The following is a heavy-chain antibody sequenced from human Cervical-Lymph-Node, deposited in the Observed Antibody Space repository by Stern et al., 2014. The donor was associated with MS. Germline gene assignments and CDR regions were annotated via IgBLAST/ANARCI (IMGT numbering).Heavy chain of an antibody. J-gene: IGHJ6*02. CDR2: ISHSGSS. CDR3: ARSNFYYAMDV. CDR1: GGSISSGGYS. V-gene: IGHV4-30-2*01. Sequence: QLQLQESGSGLVKPSQTLSLSCAVSGGSISSGGYSWSWIRQPPGGGLEWIGHISHSGSSYYDPSLKSRVTISVDRSKNQFSLKLSSVTAADTAVYFCARSNFYYAMDVWGQGTTVIVSS.